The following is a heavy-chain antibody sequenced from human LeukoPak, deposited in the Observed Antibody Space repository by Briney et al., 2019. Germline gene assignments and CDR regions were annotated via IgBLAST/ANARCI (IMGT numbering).Heavy chain of an antibody. Sequence: SETLSLTCTVSGGSISSYYWSWIRQPAGKGLEWVGRVYRSGSANYNPSLKSRLTMSVDTSRNQFSLRVTSVTAADTAVYYCARGSSSSWGYYYYYMDVWGKGTTVTVSS. D-gene: IGHD6-6*01. CDR3: ARGSSSSWGYYYYYMDV. J-gene: IGHJ6*03. CDR2: VYRSGSA. V-gene: IGHV4-4*07. CDR1: GGSISSYY.